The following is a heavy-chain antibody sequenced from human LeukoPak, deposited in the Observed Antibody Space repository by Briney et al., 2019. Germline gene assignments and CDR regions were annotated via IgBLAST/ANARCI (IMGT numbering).Heavy chain of an antibody. V-gene: IGHV4-59*01. CDR1: GGSFSGYY. J-gene: IGHJ2*01. CDR3: ARVYYSNSYDYWYFDL. CDR2: IYYSGST. Sequence: SETLSLTCAVYGGSFSGYYWSWIRQPPGKGLEWIGYIYYSGSTNYNPSLKSRVTISVDTSKNQFSLKLSSVTAADTAVYYCARVYYSNSYDYWYFDLWGRGTLVTVSS. D-gene: IGHD6-13*01.